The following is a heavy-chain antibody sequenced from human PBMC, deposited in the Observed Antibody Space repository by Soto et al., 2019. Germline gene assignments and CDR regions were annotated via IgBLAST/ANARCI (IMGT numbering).Heavy chain of an antibody. CDR3: ARVGSGYGLHMDV. D-gene: IGHD5-12*01. J-gene: IGHJ6*03. Sequence: SETLSLTCTVSGGSISSYYWSWIRQPPGKGLEWIGYIYYSGSTNYNPSLKSRVTISVDTSKNQFSLKLSSVTAADTAVYYCARVGSGYGLHMDVWGKGTTVTVSS. CDR2: IYYSGST. CDR1: GGSISSYY. V-gene: IGHV4-59*01.